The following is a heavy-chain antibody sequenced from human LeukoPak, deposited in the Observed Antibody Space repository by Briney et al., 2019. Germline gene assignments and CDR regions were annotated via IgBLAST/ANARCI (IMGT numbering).Heavy chain of an antibody. J-gene: IGHJ4*02. CDR3: ARAKSPLGYCSGGSCYWGYYFDY. D-gene: IGHD2-15*01. Sequence: ASVKVSCKASGYTFTSYGISWVRQAPGQGLEWMGWISAYNGNTNYAQKLRGRVTMTTDTSTSTAYMELSSLRSEDTAVYYCARAKSPLGYCSGGSCYWGYYFDYWGQGTLVTVSS. CDR2: ISAYNGNT. CDR1: GYTFTSYG. V-gene: IGHV1-18*01.